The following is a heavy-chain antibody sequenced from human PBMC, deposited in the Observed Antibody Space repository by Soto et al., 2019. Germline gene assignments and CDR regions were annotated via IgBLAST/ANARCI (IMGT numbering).Heavy chain of an antibody. CDR1: GYAFTSYA. CDR2: ISPYNDDT. CDR3: ARDRKDTYGPNYGMDV. D-gene: IGHD2-8*01. J-gene: IGHJ6*02. Sequence: ASVEVSCKASGYAFTSYAVSWVRQAPGQGLEWMGWISPYNDDTDYAQKFQGRVTMTIDTSTTTTYMELRSLISDDTAVYYCARDRKDTYGPNYGMDVWGQGTTVTVSS. V-gene: IGHV1-18*01.